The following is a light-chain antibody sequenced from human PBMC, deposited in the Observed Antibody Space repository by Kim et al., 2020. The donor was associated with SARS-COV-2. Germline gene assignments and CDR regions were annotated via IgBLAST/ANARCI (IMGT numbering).Light chain of an antibody. CDR1: KLGDKY. CDR3: QAWALGV. V-gene: IGLV3-1*01. Sequence: SYELTQPPSVSVSPGQTASITCSGDKLGDKYACWYQQKPGQSPVLVIYQDSKRPSGIPERFSGSNSGNTATLTISGTQAMDEADYYCQAWALGVFGTGTKVTVL. J-gene: IGLJ1*01. CDR2: QDS.